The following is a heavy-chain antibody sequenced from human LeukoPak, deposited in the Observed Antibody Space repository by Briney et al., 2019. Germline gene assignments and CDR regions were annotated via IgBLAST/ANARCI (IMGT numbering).Heavy chain of an antibody. CDR3: ASYDSSGYYQYFDY. CDR2: ISGSGGST. J-gene: IGHJ4*02. D-gene: IGHD3-22*01. CDR1: GFTFRSYA. V-gene: IGHV3-23*01. Sequence: GGSLRHSCAASGFTFRSYAMSWVRQAPGKGLEWVSGISGSGGSTYYADSAKGRFTISRDNSKNALYLQMNSLRAEDTAVYYCASYDSSGYYQYFDYWGQGTLVTVSS.